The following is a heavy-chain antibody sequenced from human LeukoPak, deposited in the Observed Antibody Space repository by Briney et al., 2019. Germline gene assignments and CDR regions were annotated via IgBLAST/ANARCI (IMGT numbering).Heavy chain of an antibody. CDR3: ARGLGYYGSGSYAYNWFAP. J-gene: IGHJ5*02. D-gene: IGHD3-10*01. CDR1: GGSISNYY. CDR2: IYTSGST. Sequence: SETLSLTCTVSGGSISNYYWSWIRQPAGKGLEWIGRIYTSGSTNYNPSLKSRVTMSVDTSKNQFSLKLTSVTAADTAVYYCARGLGYYGSGSYAYNWFAPWGQGSLVTVSS. V-gene: IGHV4-4*07.